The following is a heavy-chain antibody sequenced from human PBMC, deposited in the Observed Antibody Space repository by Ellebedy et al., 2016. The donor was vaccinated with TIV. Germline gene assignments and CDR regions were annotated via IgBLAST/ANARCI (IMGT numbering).Heavy chain of an antibody. CDR2: ITKDGTSQ. CDR1: GFTFSNYG. Sequence: GESLKISCAASGFTFSNYGMHWVRQAPGKGLEWVAAITKDGTSQYYPDSVKGRFTISIDNSKNTVYLQMNSLRADDTAVYYCAKEVGDDSSTYYPSYWGQGTLVTVSS. D-gene: IGHD3-22*01. J-gene: IGHJ4*02. CDR3: AKEVGDDSSTYYPSY. V-gene: IGHV3-30*18.